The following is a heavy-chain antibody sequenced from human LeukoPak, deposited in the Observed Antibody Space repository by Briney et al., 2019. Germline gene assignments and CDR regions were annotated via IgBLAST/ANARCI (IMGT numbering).Heavy chain of an antibody. CDR3: ARLAYGSGRTLDDY. CDR2: IYYSGST. D-gene: IGHD3-10*01. J-gene: IGHJ4*02. V-gene: IGHV4-59*08. CDR1: GGSISSYY. Sequence: PPETLSLTCTVSGGSISSYYWSWIRQPPGKGLEWIGYIYYSGSTNYNPSLKSRVTISVDTSKNQFSLKLSSVTAADTAVYYCARLAYGSGRTLDDYWGQGTLVTVSS.